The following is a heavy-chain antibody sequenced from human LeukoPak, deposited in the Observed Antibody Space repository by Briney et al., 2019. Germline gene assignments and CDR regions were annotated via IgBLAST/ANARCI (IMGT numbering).Heavy chain of an antibody. V-gene: IGHV1-2*02. CDR1: GYTFTGYY. D-gene: IGHD6-13*01. CDR2: INPNSGGT. CDR3: ARDRRFGIAAAGDFDY. Sequence: ASVKVSCKASGYTFTGYYMHWVRQAPGQGLECMGWINPNSGGTNYAQKFQGRVTMTRDTSISTAYMELSRLRSDDTAVYYCARDRRFGIAAAGDFDYWGQGTLVTVSS. J-gene: IGHJ4*02.